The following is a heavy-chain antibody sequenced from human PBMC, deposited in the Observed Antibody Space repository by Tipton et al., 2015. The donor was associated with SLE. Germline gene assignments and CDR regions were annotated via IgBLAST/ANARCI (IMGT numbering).Heavy chain of an antibody. J-gene: IGHJ4*02. Sequence: QLVQSGAEVKKPGASVKVSCKASGYTFTSYYMHWVRQAPGQGLEWMGIINPSGDSTSYAQKFQGRVTMTRDTSISTAYMELSRLRSDDTAVYYCARVPTVGYYFDYWGQGTLVTVSS. V-gene: IGHV1-46*01. CDR2: INPSGDST. CDR3: ARVPTVGYYFDY. CDR1: GYTFTSYY. D-gene: IGHD4-17*01.